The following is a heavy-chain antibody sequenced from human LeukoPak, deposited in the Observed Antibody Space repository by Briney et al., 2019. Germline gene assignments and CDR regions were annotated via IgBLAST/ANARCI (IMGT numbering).Heavy chain of an antibody. CDR2: INPNSGGT. D-gene: IGHD3-10*01. Sequence: GASVKVSCKASGYTFTGYYMHWVRQAPGQGLEWMGWINPNSGGTNYAQKFQGRVTMTRDTSISTAYMELSRLRSDDTAVYYCARRRFGFGELLYDYWGQGTLVTVSS. V-gene: IGHV1-2*02. CDR1: GYTFTGYY. CDR3: ARRRFGFGELLYDY. J-gene: IGHJ4*02.